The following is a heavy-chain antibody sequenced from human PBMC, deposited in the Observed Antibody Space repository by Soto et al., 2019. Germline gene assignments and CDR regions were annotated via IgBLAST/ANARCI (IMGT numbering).Heavy chain of an antibody. CDR2: ISGSGGST. CDR1: GLTFSSYA. D-gene: IGHD6-19*01. Sequence: PGGSMRLSCAASGLTFSSYAMGWVRQAPGKGLEWVSAISGSGGSTYYADSVKGRFTFSRDNSKNTLYLQMNSLRAEDTAVYYCAKEYSSGWYYFDSWGQGTLVTVSS. V-gene: IGHV3-23*01. J-gene: IGHJ4*02. CDR3: AKEYSSGWYYFDS.